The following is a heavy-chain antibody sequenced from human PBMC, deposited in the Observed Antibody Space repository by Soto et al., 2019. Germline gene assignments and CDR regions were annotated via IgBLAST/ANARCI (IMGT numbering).Heavy chain of an antibody. CDR3: AKAVETAVTFATDY. CDR2: ISGSGGNT. J-gene: IGHJ4*02. Sequence: EVQLLESGGGLVQPGGSLRLSCAASGFTFSSYAMSWVRQAPGKGLEWVSTISGSGGNTFYADSVKGRFTISRDNSKNTLFVQVNSLGVGDTALYYCAKAVETAVTFATDYWGQGTLVTVSS. D-gene: IGHD4-17*01. CDR1: GFTFSSYA. V-gene: IGHV3-23*01.